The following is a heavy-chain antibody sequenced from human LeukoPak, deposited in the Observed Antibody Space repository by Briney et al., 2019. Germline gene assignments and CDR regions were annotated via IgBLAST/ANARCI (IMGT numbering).Heavy chain of an antibody. V-gene: IGHV3-30*02. J-gene: IGHJ3*02. CDR2: IRYDGSNK. Sequence: PGGSLRLSCAASGFTFSSYGMHWVRQAPGKGLEWLAFIRYDGSNKYYADSVKGRFTISRDNSKNTLYLQMNSLRAEDTAVYYCARDRDYGDSDDAFDIWGQGTMVTVSS. CDR3: ARDRDYGDSDDAFDI. CDR1: GFTFSSYG. D-gene: IGHD4-17*01.